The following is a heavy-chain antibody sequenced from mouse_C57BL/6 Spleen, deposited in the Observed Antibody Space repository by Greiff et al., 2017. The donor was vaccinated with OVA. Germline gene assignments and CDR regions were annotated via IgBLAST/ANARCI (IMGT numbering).Heavy chain of an antibody. J-gene: IGHJ3*01. Sequence: QVQLQQPGTELVKPGASVKLSCQASGSTFSSYWMHWVKQRPGQGLEWIGNINPSNGGTNYNEKFKSKATLTVDKSSSPAYMQLSSLTSEDSAVYYCARGPHYYGSSPFAYWGQGTLVTVSA. CDR3: ARGPHYYGSSPFAY. V-gene: IGHV1-53*01. CDR1: GSTFSSYW. CDR2: INPSNGGT. D-gene: IGHD1-1*01.